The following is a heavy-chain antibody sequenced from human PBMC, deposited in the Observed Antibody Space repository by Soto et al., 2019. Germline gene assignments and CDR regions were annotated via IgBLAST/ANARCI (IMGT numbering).Heavy chain of an antibody. J-gene: IGHJ4*02. CDR2: IYYSGST. CDR3: AKNNVLRSDY. V-gene: IGHV4-39*01. Sequence: SETLSLTCTVSGGSISSSSYYWGWIRQPPGKGLEWIGSIYYSGSTYYNPSLKSRVTISVDTSKNQFSLKLSSVTAADTAVYYCAKNNVLRSDYWGQGTLVTVSS. CDR1: GGSISSSSYY. D-gene: IGHD3-16*01.